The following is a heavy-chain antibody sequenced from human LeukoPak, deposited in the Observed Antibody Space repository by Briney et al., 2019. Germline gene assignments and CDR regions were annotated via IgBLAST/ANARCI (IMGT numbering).Heavy chain of an antibody. D-gene: IGHD1/OR15-1a*01. J-gene: IGHJ5*02. Sequence: SQTLSLTCAISGDSVSSNSAAWNWIRQSPSRGLEWLGRTYYRSKWYNDYAVSVKSRITINPDTSKNQFSLQLNSVTPEDTAVYYCARDYSGEWEQLTGWWFDPWGQGTLVIVSS. V-gene: IGHV6-1*01. CDR1: GDSVSSNSAA. CDR2: TYYRSKWYN. CDR3: ARDYSGEWEQLTGWWFDP.